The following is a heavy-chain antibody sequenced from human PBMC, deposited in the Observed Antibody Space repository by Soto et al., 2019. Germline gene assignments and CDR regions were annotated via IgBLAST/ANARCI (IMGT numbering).Heavy chain of an antibody. CDR1: GFTFSSYE. CDR3: ARDSLIYDSSV. V-gene: IGHV3-48*03. CDR2: ISSSGSTI. Sequence: EVQLVESGGGLVQPGGSLRLSCAASGFTFSSYEMNWVCQAPGKGLEWVSYISSSGSTIYYADSVKGRFTISRDNAKNSLYLQMNSLRAEDTAVYYCARDSLIYDSSVWGQGTLVTVSS. J-gene: IGHJ4*02. D-gene: IGHD3-22*01.